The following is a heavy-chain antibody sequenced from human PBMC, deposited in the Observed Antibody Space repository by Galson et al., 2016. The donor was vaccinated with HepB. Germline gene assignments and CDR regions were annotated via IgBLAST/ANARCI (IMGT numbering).Heavy chain of an antibody. D-gene: IGHD3-3*01. Sequence: SLRLSCAASGFTVRSNYMTWVRQAPGQGLEWVSVIYSGGYTYYADSVKGRFTISRDDSKNTVYLQMNSLRAEDTAVYYCARSYYDCWSGLGYWGQGTLVTVSS. J-gene: IGHJ4*02. CDR2: IYSGGYT. CDR1: GFTVRSNY. CDR3: ARSYYDCWSGLGY. V-gene: IGHV3-53*01.